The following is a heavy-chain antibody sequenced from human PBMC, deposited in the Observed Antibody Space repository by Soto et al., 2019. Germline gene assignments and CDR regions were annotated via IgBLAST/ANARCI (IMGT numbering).Heavy chain of an antibody. J-gene: IGHJ6*02. Sequence: GESLKISCAASGFTFDDYAMHWVRQAPGKGLEWVSLISWDGGSTYYADSVKGRFTISRDNSKNSLYLQMNSLRAEDTALYYCAKARHDFWSGYYGRIYYYYGMDVWGQGTTVTVTS. CDR3: AKARHDFWSGYYGRIYYYYGMDV. D-gene: IGHD3-3*01. CDR1: GFTFDDYA. CDR2: ISWDGGST. V-gene: IGHV3-43D*03.